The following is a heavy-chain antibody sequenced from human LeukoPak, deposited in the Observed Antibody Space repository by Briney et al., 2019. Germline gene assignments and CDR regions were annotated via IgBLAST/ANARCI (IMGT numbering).Heavy chain of an antibody. CDR3: AKATVEMATTDYFDY. D-gene: IGHD5-24*01. CDR2: ISWNSGTI. V-gene: IGHV3-9*01. CDR1: GFTFSRHN. Sequence: GGSLRLSCAASGFTFSRHNMNWVRQAPGKGLEWVSGISWNSGTIGYADSVKGRFTISRDNAKNSLYLQMNSLRAEDTALYYCAKATVEMATTDYFDYWGQGTLVTVSS. J-gene: IGHJ4*02.